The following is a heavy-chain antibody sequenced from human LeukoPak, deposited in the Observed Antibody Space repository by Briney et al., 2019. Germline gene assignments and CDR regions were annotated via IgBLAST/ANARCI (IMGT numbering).Heavy chain of an antibody. CDR1: GYTFTGYY. J-gene: IGHJ4*02. CDR2: INPNSGGT. CDR3: ARGLVDTAMVNFAY. D-gene: IGHD5-18*01. V-gene: IGHV1-2*02. Sequence: ASVKVSCKASGYTFTGYYMHWVRQAPGQGLEWMGWINPNSGGTNYAQKFQGRVTMTRDTSISTAYMELSRLRSDDTAVYYCARGLVDTAMVNFAYWGQGTLVTVSS.